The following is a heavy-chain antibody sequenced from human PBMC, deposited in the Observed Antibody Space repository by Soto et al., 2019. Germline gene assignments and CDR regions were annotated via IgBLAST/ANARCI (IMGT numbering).Heavy chain of an antibody. D-gene: IGHD2-15*01. V-gene: IGHV4-30-4*01. CDR1: GASVSSDDFY. J-gene: IGHJ6*01. CDR3: TRHSPPPPYFSYNGMDV. CDR2: IHVRGNT. Sequence: QVQLRESGPGLVKPSQTLSLTCRVSGASVSSDDFYWSWIRQRPGEGLEWVGYIHVRGNTYYNPSLKSRVTLSLDTLKHQLSLTVSFATVADTAVYFCTRHSPPPPYFSYNGMDVWGQGATVTVSS.